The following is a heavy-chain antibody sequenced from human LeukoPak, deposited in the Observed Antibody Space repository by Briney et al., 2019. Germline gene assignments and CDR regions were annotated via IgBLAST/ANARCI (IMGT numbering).Heavy chain of an antibody. V-gene: IGHV4-59*01. CDR1: GGSLSSYN. D-gene: IGHD3-9*01. Sequence: SETLSLTPTVPGGSLSSYNWSWIRQRPGKGLEWVGYIYYSGSTHYNPSLKSRVTISVDTSKNQFYLKMSSVTPADTAVYYCARGGGYDILAGYYTETDYWGQGTLVTVSS. CDR2: IYYSGST. CDR3: ARGGGYDILAGYYTETDY. J-gene: IGHJ4*02.